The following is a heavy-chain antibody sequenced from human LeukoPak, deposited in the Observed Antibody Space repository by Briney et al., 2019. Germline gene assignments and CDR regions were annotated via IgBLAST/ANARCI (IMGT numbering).Heavy chain of an antibody. V-gene: IGHV3-21*01. D-gene: IGHD6-6*01. J-gene: IGHJ4*02. CDR1: GFTFSSYS. CDR3: ARDRDAIAARNGPQFDY. CDR2: ISSSSSYI. Sequence: GRSLRLSCAASGFTFSSYSMNWVRQAPGKGLEWVSSISSSSSYIYYADSVKGRFTISRDNAKNSLYLQMNSLRAEDTAVYYCARDRDAIAARNGPQFDYWGQGTLVTVSS.